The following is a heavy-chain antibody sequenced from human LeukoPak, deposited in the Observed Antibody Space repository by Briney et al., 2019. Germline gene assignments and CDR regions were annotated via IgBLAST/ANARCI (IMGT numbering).Heavy chain of an antibody. D-gene: IGHD2-2*01. Sequence: SVKVSCKASGGTFSSYAISWVRQAPGQGLEWMGGIIPIFGTANYAQKFQGRVTITADESTSTAYMELSSLRSEDTAVYYCARDPDQDIVVVPAGAPGWFDPWGQGTLVTVSS. CDR2: IIPIFGTA. J-gene: IGHJ5*02. CDR3: ARDPDQDIVVVPAGAPGWFDP. CDR1: GGTFSSYA. V-gene: IGHV1-69*13.